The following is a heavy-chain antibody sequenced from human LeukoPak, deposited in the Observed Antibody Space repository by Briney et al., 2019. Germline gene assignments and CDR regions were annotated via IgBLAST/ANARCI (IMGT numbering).Heavy chain of an antibody. CDR2: IKYEGNEM. V-gene: IGHV3-7*03. CDR1: GFTFSIYW. D-gene: IGHD2-15*01. CDR3: ARYPLGYCSGGSCYSSNYYGMDV. Sequence: GGSLRLSCTASGFTFSIYWMSWVRQAPGKGPEWVANIKYEGNEMYYVDSVKGRFSISRDNAKNSLYLQMNSLRVEDTAVYYCARYPLGYCSGGSCYSSNYYGMDVWGQGTTVTVSS. J-gene: IGHJ6*02.